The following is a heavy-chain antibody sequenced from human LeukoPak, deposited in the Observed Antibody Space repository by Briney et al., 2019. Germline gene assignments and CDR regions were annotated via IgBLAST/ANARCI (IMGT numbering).Heavy chain of an antibody. V-gene: IGHV3-15*01. CDR3: TTYYYGSGSYQTGFDY. CDR1: GFTVSSNY. Sequence: GSLRLSCAASGFTVSSNYMSWVRQAPGKGLEWVGRIKSKTDGGTTDYAAPVKGRFSISRDDSKNTLYLQMNSLKTEDTAVYYCTTYYYGSGSYQTGFDYWGQGTLVTVSS. D-gene: IGHD3-10*01. J-gene: IGHJ4*02. CDR2: IKSKTDGGTT.